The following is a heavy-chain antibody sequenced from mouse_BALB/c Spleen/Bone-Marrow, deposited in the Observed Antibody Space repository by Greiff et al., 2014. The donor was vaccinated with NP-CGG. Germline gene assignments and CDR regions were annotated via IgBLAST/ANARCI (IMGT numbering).Heavy chain of an antibody. V-gene: IGHV1-61*01. CDR3: TRKYGKGGDF. CDR1: GYAFTGYW. Sequence: QVQLQQSGAELVRPGASVKLSCKASGYAFTGYWMNWVKQRPGQGLEWIGMIDPSDSETHYNQMFRDKATLTVDKSSSTAYMQLSSLTSEDSAVYYCTRKYGKGGDFWGQGTTLTVSS. J-gene: IGHJ2*01. CDR2: IDPSDSET. D-gene: IGHD2-10*02.